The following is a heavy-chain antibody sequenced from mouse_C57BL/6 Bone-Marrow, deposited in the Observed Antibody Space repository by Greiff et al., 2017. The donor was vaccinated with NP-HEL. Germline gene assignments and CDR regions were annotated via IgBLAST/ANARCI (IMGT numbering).Heavy chain of an antibody. Sequence: QVQLKQSGAELVRPGTSVKVSCKASGYAFTNYLIEWVKQRPGQGLEWIGVINPGSGGTNYNEKFKGKATLTADKSSSTAYMQLSSLTSEDSAVYFCARGGNYVWFAYWGQGTLVTVSA. CDR3: ARGGNYVWFAY. D-gene: IGHD2-1*01. V-gene: IGHV1-54*01. CDR2: INPGSGGT. CDR1: GYAFTNYL. J-gene: IGHJ3*01.